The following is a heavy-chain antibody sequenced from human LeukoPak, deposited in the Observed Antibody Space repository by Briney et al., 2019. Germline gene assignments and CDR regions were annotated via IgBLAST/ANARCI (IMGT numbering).Heavy chain of an antibody. V-gene: IGHV3-48*03. J-gene: IGHJ4*02. CDR1: GFTFSSYE. Sequence: PGGSLRLSCAASGFTFSSYEMNWVRQAPGKGLEWVSYISSSGSTIYYADSVKGRFTISRDNAKNSLYLQMNSLRAEDTAVYYCARELYYPDYWGQGTLVTVSS. CDR2: ISSSGSTI. CDR3: ARELYYPDY. D-gene: IGHD3-16*01.